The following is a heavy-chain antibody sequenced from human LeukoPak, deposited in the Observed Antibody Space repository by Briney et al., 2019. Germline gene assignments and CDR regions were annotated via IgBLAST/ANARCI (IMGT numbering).Heavy chain of an antibody. CDR1: GYTFTGYY. V-gene: IGHV1-69*04. Sequence: GASVKVSCKASGYTFTGYYMHWVRQAPGQGLEWMGRIIPILGIANYAQKFQGRVTITADKSTSTAYMELSSLRSEDTAVYYCAREVYYDFWSGPQPGTFDYWGQGTLVTVSS. CDR3: AREVYYDFWSGPQPGTFDY. J-gene: IGHJ4*02. CDR2: IIPILGIA. D-gene: IGHD3-3*01.